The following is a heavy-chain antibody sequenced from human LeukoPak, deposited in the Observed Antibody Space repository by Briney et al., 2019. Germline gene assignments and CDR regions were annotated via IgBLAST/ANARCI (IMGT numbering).Heavy chain of an antibody. J-gene: IGHJ4*02. CDR2: INTDGSST. CDR3: ARLAYSGYDY. Sequence: PGGFLRLSCAASGFTFSSYWMHWVRQAPGEGLVWVSRINTDGSSTSYADSVKGRFTISRDNAKNTLYLQMNSLRAEDTAVYYCARLAYSGYDYWGQGTLVTVSS. CDR1: GFTFSSYW. V-gene: IGHV3-74*01. D-gene: IGHD5-12*01.